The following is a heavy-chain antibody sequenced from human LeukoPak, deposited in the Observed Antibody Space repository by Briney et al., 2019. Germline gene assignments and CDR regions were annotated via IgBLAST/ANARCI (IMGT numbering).Heavy chain of an antibody. CDR1: GGSLSSSSYY. CDR2: IYYSGST. J-gene: IGHJ4*02. V-gene: IGHV4-39*02. D-gene: IGHD6-19*01. CDR3: ARERRIAVAVDY. Sequence: SETLSLTCTVSGGSLSSSSYYWGWIRQPPGKGLEWIGSIYYSGSTYYNPSLKSRVTISVDTSKNQFSLKLSSVTAADTAVYYYARERRIAVAVDYWGQGTLVTVSS.